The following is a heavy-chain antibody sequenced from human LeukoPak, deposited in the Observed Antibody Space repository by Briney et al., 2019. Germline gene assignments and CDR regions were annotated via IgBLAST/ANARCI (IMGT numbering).Heavy chain of an antibody. Sequence: GGSLRLPCATSGFTFSSYAMIWVRQAPGKGLEWVSGISDSGGNPYYADSVKGRFTISRDNSKNTLYLQMNSLRAEDMAVYYCAKLRYSGSLKGAFDIWGQGTMVTVSS. D-gene: IGHD1-26*01. J-gene: IGHJ3*02. CDR2: ISDSGGNP. V-gene: IGHV3-23*01. CDR3: AKLRYSGSLKGAFDI. CDR1: GFTFSSYA.